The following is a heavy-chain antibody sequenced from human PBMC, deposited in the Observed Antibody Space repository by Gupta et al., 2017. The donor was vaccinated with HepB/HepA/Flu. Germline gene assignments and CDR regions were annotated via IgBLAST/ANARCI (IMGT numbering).Heavy chain of an antibody. J-gene: IGHJ4*02. CDR2: INSKTGDT. Sequence: QVQLMQSGAEFKRPGASVKVSCEVSGYTFIDFYIHWVRQAPGQGLEWMGWINSKTGDTKSAPTFRGRVTLTRDTSINTAYMELSRLRSDDTAVYYCARTSDFDYWGQGTLVTVSS. V-gene: IGHV1-2*02. CDR1: GYTFIDFY. CDR3: ARTSDFDY.